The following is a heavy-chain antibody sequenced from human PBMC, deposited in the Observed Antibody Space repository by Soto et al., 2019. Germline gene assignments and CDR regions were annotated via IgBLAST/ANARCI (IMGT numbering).Heavy chain of an antibody. CDR1: GFTFSDYY. V-gene: IGHV3-11*05. J-gene: IGHJ2*01. CDR2: INSSSTYT. CDR3: ARVIAAAGGRRYFDL. D-gene: IGHD6-13*01. Sequence: QVQLVESGGGLVKLGGSLRLSCAASGFTFSDYYMSWIRQAPGKGLEWVSYINSSSTYTNYADSVKGRFTISSDNAKNSLYLQMNSLRAEDTAVYYCARVIAAAGGRRYFDLWGRGTLVTVSS.